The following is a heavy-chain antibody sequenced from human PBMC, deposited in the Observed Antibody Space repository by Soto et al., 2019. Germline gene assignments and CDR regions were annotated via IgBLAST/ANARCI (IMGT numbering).Heavy chain of an antibody. J-gene: IGHJ4*02. CDR1: GFPLRSFG. Sequence: QVQLVESGGGVVQHGMSLRLSCVASGFPLRSFGVHWVRQAPGKGLDWVAFISFHEIDKYYADSVKGRFTISKDNSKNTLYLEMNSLRPEDTAVYYCARGDRDVDYWGRGTLLTVSS. CDR2: ISFHEIDK. V-gene: IGHV3-30*03. CDR3: ARGDRDVDY.